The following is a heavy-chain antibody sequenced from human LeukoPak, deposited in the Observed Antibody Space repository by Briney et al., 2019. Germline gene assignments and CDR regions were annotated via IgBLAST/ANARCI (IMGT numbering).Heavy chain of an antibody. Sequence: PSETLSLTCAVYGGSFSGYYWSWIRQPPGKGLEWIGEINHSGSTNYNPSLKSRVTISVDTSKNQFSLKLSSVTAADTAVYYCARCYYDSSGYYPIYYYYYMDVWGKGTTVTVSS. CDR2: INHSGST. V-gene: IGHV4-34*01. CDR3: ARCYYDSSGYYPIYYYYYMDV. CDR1: GGSFSGYY. J-gene: IGHJ6*03. D-gene: IGHD3-22*01.